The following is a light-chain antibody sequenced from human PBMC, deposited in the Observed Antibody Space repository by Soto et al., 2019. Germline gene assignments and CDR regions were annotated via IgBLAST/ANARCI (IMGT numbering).Light chain of an antibody. J-gene: IGLJ1*01. CDR1: SSDVGSYNR. CDR2: DVS. Sequence: QSVLTQPPSVSGSSGQSVTISCTGTSSDVGSYNRVSWYQQPPGTAPKVMIYDVSNRPSGVPDRFSGSKSGNTASLTISGLQAEDESDYYCSSYTSNSTYVFGAGTKVTVL. V-gene: IGLV2-18*02. CDR3: SSYTSNSTYV.